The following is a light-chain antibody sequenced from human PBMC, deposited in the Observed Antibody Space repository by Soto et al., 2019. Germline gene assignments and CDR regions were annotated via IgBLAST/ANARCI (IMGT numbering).Light chain of an antibody. CDR3: QQRSNWTRFP. CDR2: DAS. J-gene: IGKJ3*01. V-gene: IGKV3-11*01. Sequence: EIVLTQSPATLSLSPGERATLSCRASQSVSSYLAWYQQKPGQAPRLLIYDASNRATGIPARFSGSGSGTDFSLTISSLEPEDFAVYYCQQRSNWTRFPVGPETKVDIK. CDR1: QSVSSY.